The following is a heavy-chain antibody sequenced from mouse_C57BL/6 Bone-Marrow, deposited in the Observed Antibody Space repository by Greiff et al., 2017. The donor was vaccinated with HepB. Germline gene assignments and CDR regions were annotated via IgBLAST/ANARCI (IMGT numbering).Heavy chain of an antibody. CDR2: IHPNSGST. CDR1: GYTFTSYW. J-gene: IGHJ2*01. Sequence: QVQLQQPGAELVKPGASVKLSCKASGYTFTSYWMHWVKQRPGQGLEWIGMIHPNSGSTNYNEKFKSKATLTVDKSSITAYMQLSSLTSEDSAVYYCASYYDYDHAQDYWGQGTTLTVSS. CDR3: ASYYDYDHAQDY. V-gene: IGHV1-64*01. D-gene: IGHD2-4*01.